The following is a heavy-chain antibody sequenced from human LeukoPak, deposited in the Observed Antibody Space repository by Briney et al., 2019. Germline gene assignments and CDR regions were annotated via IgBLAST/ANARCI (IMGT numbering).Heavy chain of an antibody. CDR3: ARRAYCGGDCYTDY. CDR1: GGTFSSYA. D-gene: IGHD2-21*02. V-gene: IGHV5-51*01. Sequence: ASVKVSCKASGGTFSSYAISWVRQAPGQGLEWMGIIYPGDSDTRYSPPFQGQVTISADKSISTAYLQWNSLKASDTAMYHCARRAYCGGDCYTDYWGQGTLVTVSS. CDR2: IYPGDSDT. J-gene: IGHJ4*02.